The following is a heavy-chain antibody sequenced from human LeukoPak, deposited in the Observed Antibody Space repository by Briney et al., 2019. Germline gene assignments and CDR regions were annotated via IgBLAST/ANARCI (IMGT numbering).Heavy chain of an antibody. V-gene: IGHV3-53*01. J-gene: IGHJ4*02. Sequence: GGSLRLSCAASGFTVSSNYMTWVRQAPGKGLEWVSTTYSGGSTYYADSVKGRFTISRDNSKNTLYLQMSSLRAEDTAVYYCARTFGGNAETGVDYWGQGTLVTVSS. D-gene: IGHD4-23*01. CDR1: GFTVSSNY. CDR3: ARTFGGNAETGVDY. CDR2: TYSGGST.